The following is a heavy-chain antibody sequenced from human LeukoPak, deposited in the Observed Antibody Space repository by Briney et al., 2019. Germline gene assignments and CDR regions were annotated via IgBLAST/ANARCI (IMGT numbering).Heavy chain of an antibody. CDR3: AREVRDFDRFTYYFDY. Sequence: TSETLSLTCTVSGGSISSHYWSWIRQPAGKGLEWIGRIYTSGSTNYNPSVESRVTMSVDTSKNQFSLKLSSVTAADTAVYYCAREVRDFDRFTYYFDYWGQGTLVTVSS. V-gene: IGHV4-4*07. CDR2: IYTSGST. J-gene: IGHJ4*02. D-gene: IGHD3-9*01. CDR1: GGSISSHY.